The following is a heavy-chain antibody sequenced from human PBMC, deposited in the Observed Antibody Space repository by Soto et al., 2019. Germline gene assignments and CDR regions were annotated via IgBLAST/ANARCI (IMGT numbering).Heavy chain of an antibody. V-gene: IGHV3-30-3*01. D-gene: IGHD2-15*01. CDR3: ARGDREDILVVVDARPGEYGIDI. Sequence: GGSLRLFSAAPGFTFRNRAIHWVPQAPGKGLECLAAIAYDGSNAFYRDSVKGRFTISRDNSKNTLYLHMNSLRSEDTGVYYCARGDREDILVVVDARPGEYGIDIWGQGTTVTVSS. CDR1: GFTFRNRA. CDR2: IAYDGSNA. J-gene: IGHJ6*02.